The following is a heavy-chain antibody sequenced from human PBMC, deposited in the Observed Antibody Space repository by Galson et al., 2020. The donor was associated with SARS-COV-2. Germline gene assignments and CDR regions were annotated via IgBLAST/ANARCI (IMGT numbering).Heavy chain of an antibody. J-gene: IGHJ3*02. CDR2: ISHSGRT. V-gene: IGHV4-30-2*01. CDR1: GTPTTRGSYS. CDR3: ARLHYGEYARDAFDI. Sequence: SEPLSLTCAVPGTPTTRGSYSLNCIRPPPGKGLEWIGYISHSGRTNYNPSLKSPVTLSGDRSKNQFSLRLSSVTAADTVVYYCARLHYGEYARDAFDIWGPGTRVTVAS. D-gene: IGHD4-17*01.